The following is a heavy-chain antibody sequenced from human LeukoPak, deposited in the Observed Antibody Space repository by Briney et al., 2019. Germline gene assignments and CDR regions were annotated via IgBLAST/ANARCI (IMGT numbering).Heavy chain of an antibody. CDR3: ARDGTAYSSSSVWFDP. J-gene: IGHJ5*02. CDR1: GFTFSSYS. CDR2: ISSSSSYI. Sequence: GGSLRLSCAASGFTFSSYSMNWVRQAPGKGLEWVSSISSSSSYIYYADSVKGRFTISRDNAKNSLYLQTNSLRAEDTAVYYCARDGTAYSSSSVWFDPWGQGTLVTVSS. D-gene: IGHD6-6*01. V-gene: IGHV3-21*01.